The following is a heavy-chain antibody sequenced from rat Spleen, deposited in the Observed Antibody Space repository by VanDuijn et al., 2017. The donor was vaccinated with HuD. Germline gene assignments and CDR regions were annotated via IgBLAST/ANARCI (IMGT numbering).Heavy chain of an antibody. Sequence: EVRLVESGGGLVQPGRSLKLSCAASGFTFNYYWMTWIRQVPGKGLEWVASITNASGGTHYPDSVKGRFTISRDIAKSTLYLQMDSLRSEDTATYYCVRHGLYSIATVSTGNWFAYWGQGTLVTVSS. CDR3: VRHGLYSIATVSTGNWFAY. CDR1: GFTFNYYW. CDR2: ITNASGGT. V-gene: IGHV5-31*01. D-gene: IGHD1-2*01. J-gene: IGHJ3*01.